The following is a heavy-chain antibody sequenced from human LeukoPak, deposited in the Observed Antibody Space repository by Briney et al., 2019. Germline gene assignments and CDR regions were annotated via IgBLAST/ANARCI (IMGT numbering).Heavy chain of an antibody. Sequence: PGASVKVSCKASGYTFTSYYMHWVRQAPGQGLEWMGIINPSGGSTSYAQKFQGRVTITADESTSTAYMELSSLRSEDTAVYYCATGQGEYCTNGVCPRFDYWGQGTLVTVSS. CDR1: GYTFTSYY. V-gene: IGHV1-46*01. CDR2: INPSGGST. CDR3: ATGQGEYCTNGVCPRFDY. D-gene: IGHD2-8*01. J-gene: IGHJ4*02.